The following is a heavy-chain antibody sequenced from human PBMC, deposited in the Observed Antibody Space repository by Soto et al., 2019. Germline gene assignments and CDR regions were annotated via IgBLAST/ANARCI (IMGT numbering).Heavy chain of an antibody. CDR3: ARTRTALKTFDY. Sequence: TSETLSLTCTVSGGSIRSYYWGGIRQPPGKGLEWIGYIYYSGSTNYNPSLKSRVTISVDTSKNQFSLKLGSVTAADTAVYYCARTRTALKTFDYWGQGTLVTVSS. CDR2: IYYSGST. J-gene: IGHJ4*02. V-gene: IGHV4-59*01. CDR1: GGSIRSYY.